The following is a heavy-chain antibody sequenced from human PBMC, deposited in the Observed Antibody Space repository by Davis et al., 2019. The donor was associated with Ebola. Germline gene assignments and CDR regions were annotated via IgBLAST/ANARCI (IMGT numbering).Heavy chain of an antibody. J-gene: IGHJ3*02. V-gene: IGHV1-46*03. CDR2: IYPNDGRT. CDR1: GYTFTNYY. CDR3: TTPGGQDSGYDVFDI. D-gene: IGHD5-12*01. Sequence: AASVQVSCKASGYTFTNYYMHCVRQAPGQGLEWMGMIYPNDGRTIYAQTFQGRVTVTRDTSTTTVYMELSSLRSEDTSLYYCTTPGGQDSGYDVFDIWGQGTMVTVYS.